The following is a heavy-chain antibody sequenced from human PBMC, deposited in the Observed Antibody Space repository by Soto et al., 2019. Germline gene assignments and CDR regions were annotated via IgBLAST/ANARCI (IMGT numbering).Heavy chain of an antibody. CDR2: INAGNGNT. J-gene: IGHJ4*02. CDR1: GYTFTSYA. V-gene: IGHV1-3*01. D-gene: IGHD5-18*01. Sequence: ASVKVSCKASGYTFTSYAMHWVRQAPGQRFEWMGWINAGNGNTKYSQKFQGRVTITRDTSASTAYMELSSLRSEDTAVYYCARVGYTAMALHPYSIDYWGPGTLVTVFS. CDR3: ARVGYTAMALHPYSIDY.